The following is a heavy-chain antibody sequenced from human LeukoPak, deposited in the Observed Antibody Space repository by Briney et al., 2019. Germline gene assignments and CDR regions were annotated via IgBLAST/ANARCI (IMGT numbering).Heavy chain of an antibody. CDR2: IHYSGST. Sequence: PSETLSLTCTVSGGSISSSSYYWGWIRQPPGKGLEWIGSIHYSGSTYYNPSLKSRVTISVDTSKNQFSLKLSSVTAADTAVYYCARDSANFRGVIPPFDYWGQGTPVTVSS. D-gene: IGHD3-10*01. J-gene: IGHJ4*02. V-gene: IGHV4-39*07. CDR3: ARDSANFRGVIPPFDY. CDR1: GGSISSSSYY.